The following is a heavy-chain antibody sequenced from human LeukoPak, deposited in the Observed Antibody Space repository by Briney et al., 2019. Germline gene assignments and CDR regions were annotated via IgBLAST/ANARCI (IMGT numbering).Heavy chain of an antibody. CDR2: IYPGDSDT. D-gene: IGHD3-9*01. CDR1: GYSFTSYW. CDR3: ARPSETGYYRGAFDI. V-gene: IGHV5-51*01. Sequence: GESLKISCKGSGYSFTSYWIGWVRQMPGKGLEWMGIIYPGDSDTRYSPSFQGQVTISADKSISTAYPQWSSLKASDTAMYYCARPSETGYYRGAFDIWGQGTMVTVSS. J-gene: IGHJ3*02.